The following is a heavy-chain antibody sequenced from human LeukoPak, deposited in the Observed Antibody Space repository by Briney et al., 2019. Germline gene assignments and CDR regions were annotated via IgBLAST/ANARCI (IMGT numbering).Heavy chain of an antibody. CDR1: GYTFSTYG. Sequence: ASLKVSCRASGYTFSTYGISWVRQAPGQGLEWMGWISGYNGNTNYAQKLQGRVTMTTDTSTSTAYMELRSLRSDDTAVYYCARSQAYYYDRSGYGGLDYWGQGTLVTVSS. CDR2: ISGYNGNT. D-gene: IGHD3-22*01. V-gene: IGHV1-18*01. CDR3: ARSQAYYYDRSGYGGLDY. J-gene: IGHJ4*02.